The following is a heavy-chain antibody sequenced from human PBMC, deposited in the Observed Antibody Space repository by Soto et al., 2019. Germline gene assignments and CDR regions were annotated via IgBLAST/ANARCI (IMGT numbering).Heavy chain of an antibody. Sequence: PVKVSCKASRVTLHRYTINWVRHAPGQGLEWMGRILPILGIANYAQKFQGRVTITAGKSTSTAYMELSSLRSEDTAVYYCARVATAQRAFDIWGQGTMVTVS. J-gene: IGHJ3*02. D-gene: IGHD6-25*01. CDR1: RVTLHRYT. V-gene: IGHV1-69*02. CDR3: ARVATAQRAFDI. CDR2: ILPILGIA.